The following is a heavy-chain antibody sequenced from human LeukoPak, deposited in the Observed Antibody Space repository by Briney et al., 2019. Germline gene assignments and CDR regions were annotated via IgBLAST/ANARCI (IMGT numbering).Heavy chain of an antibody. CDR1: GYTFTSYG. V-gene: IGHV1-18*01. Sequence: ASVKFSCKASGYTFTSYGISWVRQAPGQGLEWMGWISAYNGNTNYAQKLQGRVTMTTDTSTSTAYMELRSLRSDDTAVYYCARDRSRGKSSFAFDIWGQGTMVTVSS. CDR3: ARDRSRGKSSFAFDI. D-gene: IGHD6-13*01. J-gene: IGHJ3*02. CDR2: ISAYNGNT.